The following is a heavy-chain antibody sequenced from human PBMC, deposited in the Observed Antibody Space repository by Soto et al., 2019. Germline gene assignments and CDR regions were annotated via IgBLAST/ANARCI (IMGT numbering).Heavy chain of an antibody. D-gene: IGHD3-3*01. J-gene: IGHJ6*02. CDR3: ARGRRHYDFWSGYYTGHYYGMDV. CDR2: INHSGST. Sequence: SETLSLTCAVYGGSFSGYYWSWIRQPPGKGLEWIGEINHSGSTNYNPSLKSRVTISVDTSKNQFSLKLSSVTAADAAVYYCARGRRHYDFWSGYYTGHYYGMDVWGQGTTVTVSS. V-gene: IGHV4-34*01. CDR1: GGSFSGYY.